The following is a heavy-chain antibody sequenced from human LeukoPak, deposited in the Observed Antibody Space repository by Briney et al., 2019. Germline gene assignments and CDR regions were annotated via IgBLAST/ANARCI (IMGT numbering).Heavy chain of an antibody. D-gene: IGHD3-16*02. J-gene: IGHJ4*02. CDR1: GFSFSTYA. CDR3: AKSLYGGCDY. V-gene: IGHV3-23*01. Sequence: GGSLRLSCAASGFSFSTYAMSWVRQAPGKGLEWVSGVNGNGGSTSYADSVKGRFTIFRDNSKNTVYPQMNSLRVEDTAVYYCAKSLYGGCDYWGQGTVVTVSS. CDR2: VNGNGGST.